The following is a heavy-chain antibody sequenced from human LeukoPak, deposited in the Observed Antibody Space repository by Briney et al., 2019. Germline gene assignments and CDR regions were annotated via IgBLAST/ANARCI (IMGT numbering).Heavy chain of an antibody. V-gene: IGHV3-23*01. D-gene: IGHD3-22*01. CDR1: GFTFSSYA. CDR2: ISGSGGST. CDR3: AKVVVITFGEFDY. J-gene: IGHJ4*02. Sequence: PGGSLRLSCAASGFTFSSYAMSWVRQAPGKGLEWVSAISGSGGSTYYADSVKGRFTISRDNSKNTLYLQMNSPRAEDTAVYYCAKVVVITFGEFDYWGQGTLVTVSS.